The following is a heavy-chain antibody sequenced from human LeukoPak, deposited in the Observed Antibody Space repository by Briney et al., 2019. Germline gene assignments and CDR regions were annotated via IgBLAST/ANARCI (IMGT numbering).Heavy chain of an antibody. CDR3: ARAFGYYGSGSYYVDY. CDR1: GFTFSSYS. J-gene: IGHJ4*02. Sequence: GGSLRLSCAASGFTFSSYSMNWVRQAPGKGLEWVSSISSSSSYIYYADSVKGRFTISRDNAKNSLYLQMNSLRAEDTAVYYCARAFGYYGSGSYYVDYWGQGTLVTVSS. D-gene: IGHD3-10*01. V-gene: IGHV3-21*01. CDR2: ISSSSSYI.